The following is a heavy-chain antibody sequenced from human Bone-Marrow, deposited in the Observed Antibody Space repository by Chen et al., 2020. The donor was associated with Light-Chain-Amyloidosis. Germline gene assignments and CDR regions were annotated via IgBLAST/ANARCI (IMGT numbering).Heavy chain of an antibody. CDR1: QFTFNTYA. Sequence: QVHLVESGGGVVQPGRSLGLSCAASQFTFNTYALHWVRQAPGRGLEWVAVISSDGTKKYYADSVMGRFTISRDNSRETAHLEMNALRTEDTAVYFCARARQLWSRPFDSWGQGTRVTVSS. CDR3: ARARQLWSRPFDS. CDR2: ISSDGTKK. V-gene: IGHV3-30*04. D-gene: IGHD1-1*01. J-gene: IGHJ4*02.